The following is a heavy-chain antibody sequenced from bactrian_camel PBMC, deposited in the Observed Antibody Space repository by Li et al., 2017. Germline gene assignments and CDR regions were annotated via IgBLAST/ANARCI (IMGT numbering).Heavy chain of an antibody. D-gene: IGHD4*01. CDR3: AAERGDACSHYADYVSEDFSY. V-gene: IGHV3S53*01. CDR2: IDSDGRT. J-gene: IGHJ6*01. Sequence: HVQLVESGGGAVQAGGSLRLSCVASGNSYTYKQYCMGWFRQAPGKEREGVASIDSDGRTSYADSVKGRFTVSKDDVKNTLYLLMNSLKPEDTGMYYCAAERGDACSHYADYVSEDFSYWGQGTQVTVS. CDR1: GNSYTYKQ.